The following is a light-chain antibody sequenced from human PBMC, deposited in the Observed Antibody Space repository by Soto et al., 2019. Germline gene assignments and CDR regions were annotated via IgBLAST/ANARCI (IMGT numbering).Light chain of an antibody. CDR2: HAS. J-gene: IGKJ1*01. Sequence: DIQMTQSPSPLPASVGDRVTITCRASQSISNWLAWYQQKPGTAPKVLMYHASNLQSGVPSRFSGSGSGTECTLTISSLQPGDFATYYCQHYNTYPWTFGQGTKVDIK. CDR1: QSISNW. V-gene: IGKV1-5*01. CDR3: QHYNTYPWT.